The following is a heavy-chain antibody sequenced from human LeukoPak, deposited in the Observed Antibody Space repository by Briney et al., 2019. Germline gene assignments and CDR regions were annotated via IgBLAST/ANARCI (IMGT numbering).Heavy chain of an antibody. CDR1: GGSFSGYY. Sequence: SETLSLTCAVSGGSFSGYYWTWIRQPPGKGLEWIGDINHRGSTNYNPSLKSRVTIPLDTSKNQLSLKVSSVTAADTAVYYCAARLVIIAFDIWGQGTMVTVSS. CDR2: INHRGST. V-gene: IGHV4-34*01. J-gene: IGHJ3*02. D-gene: IGHD3-9*01. CDR3: AARLVIIAFDI.